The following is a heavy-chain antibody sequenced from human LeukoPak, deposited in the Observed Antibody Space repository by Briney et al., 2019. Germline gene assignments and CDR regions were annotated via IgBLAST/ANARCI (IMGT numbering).Heavy chain of an antibody. J-gene: IGHJ4*02. CDR1: GGSISSSSYY. Sequence: SETLSLTCTVSGGSISSSSYYWGWIRQPPGKGLEWIGTIHYSGSTYYNPSLKSRVTISVDTSKNQFSLKLSSVTAADTAVYYCARHPSGSSFDYWGQGTLVTVSS. CDR2: IHYSGST. V-gene: IGHV4-39*01. D-gene: IGHD1-26*01. CDR3: ARHPSGSSFDY.